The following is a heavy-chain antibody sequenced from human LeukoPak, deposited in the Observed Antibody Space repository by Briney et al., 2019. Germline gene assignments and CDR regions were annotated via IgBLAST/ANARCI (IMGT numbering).Heavy chain of an antibody. J-gene: IGHJ3*01. Sequence: PWETLRLSCVATGLTFGSVWMPWVGQALGKGLVWVSLVKSDGTSTTYADSVKGRFTISRDNAHNMVYLQMNSLRDEDTAVYYCARDRWEYGGDAFDVWGHGTMVTVSS. CDR3: ARDRWEYGGDAFDV. V-gene: IGHV3-74*01. D-gene: IGHD1-26*01. CDR1: GLTFGSVW. CDR2: VKSDGTST.